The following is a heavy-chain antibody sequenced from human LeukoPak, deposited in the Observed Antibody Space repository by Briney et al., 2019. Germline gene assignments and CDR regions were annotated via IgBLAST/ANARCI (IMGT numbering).Heavy chain of an antibody. J-gene: IGHJ4*02. CDR3: ATVSEY. Sequence: GGSLRLSCAASGFTFSSYAMSWVRQAPGKGPVWVSGINNDGTATYYADSVKGRFTISRDNAKNTVYLQMNGLRAEDTSVYFCATVSEYWGQGTLVTVSS. CDR2: INNDGTAT. CDR1: GFTFSSYA. V-gene: IGHV3-74*01.